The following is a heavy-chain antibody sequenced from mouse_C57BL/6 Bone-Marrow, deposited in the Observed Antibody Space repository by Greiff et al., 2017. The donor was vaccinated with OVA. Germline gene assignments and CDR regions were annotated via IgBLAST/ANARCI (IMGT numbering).Heavy chain of an antibody. Sequence: EVQLQQSGPELVKPGASVKISCKASGYTFTDYYMNWVKQSHGKSLEWIGDINPNNGGTSYNQKFKDKATLTVDKSSSTAYMELRSLTSEDSAVYYCARHYSKGAWFAYWGQGTLVTVSA. CDR3: ARHYSKGAWFAY. V-gene: IGHV1-26*01. CDR2: INPNNGGT. CDR1: GYTFTDYY. D-gene: IGHD2-5*01. J-gene: IGHJ3*01.